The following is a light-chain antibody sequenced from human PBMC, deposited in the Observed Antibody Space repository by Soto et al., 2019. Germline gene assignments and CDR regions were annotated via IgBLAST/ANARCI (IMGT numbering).Light chain of an antibody. Sequence: IQMTQSPSSLSASVGDSVTVTCRASQSINIYLNWYQQKPGKAPTLLIYGASSLQSGVPSRFTGGGSRTDFTLTISSLQPEDFATYYSQQSYGSQYTFGQGTKLEIK. CDR1: QSINIY. J-gene: IGKJ2*01. CDR3: QQSYGSQYT. CDR2: GAS. V-gene: IGKV1-39*01.